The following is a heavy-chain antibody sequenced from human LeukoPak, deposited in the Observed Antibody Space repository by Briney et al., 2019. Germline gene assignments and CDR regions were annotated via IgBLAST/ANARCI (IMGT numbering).Heavy chain of an antibody. J-gene: IGHJ6*02. Sequence: GASVKVSCKTSGYTFTRNYMHWVRQAPGQGLEWMGWINPNSGGTNYAQKFQGRVTMTRDTSISTAYMELSRLRSDDTAVYYCARVSIFYYYYGMDVWGQGTTVTVSS. CDR1: GYTFTRNY. V-gene: IGHV1-2*02. CDR2: INPNSGGT. CDR3: ARVSIFYYYYGMDV. D-gene: IGHD3-3*01.